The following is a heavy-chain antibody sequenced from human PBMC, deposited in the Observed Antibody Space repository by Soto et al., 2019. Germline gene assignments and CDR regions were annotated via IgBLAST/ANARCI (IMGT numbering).Heavy chain of an antibody. V-gene: IGHV1-46*01. D-gene: IGHD2-2*01. CDR1: GYTFTSYY. J-gene: IGHJ4*02. CDR3: ARGSYTSTLDY. CDR2: VNPSGGTT. Sequence: ASVKVSCKASGYTFTSYYMHWVRLAPGQGLEWMGIVNPSGGTTSYAQKFQGRVTMTRDTSTSTVYMELSSLRSEDTAVYYCARGSYTSTLDYWAQGMVVTGSS.